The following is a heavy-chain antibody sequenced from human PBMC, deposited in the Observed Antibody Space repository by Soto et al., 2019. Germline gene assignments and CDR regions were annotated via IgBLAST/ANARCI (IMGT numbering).Heavy chain of an antibody. CDR1: GFSFSSYA. D-gene: IGHD3-22*01. CDR2: ISGSGGST. V-gene: IGHV3-23*01. J-gene: IGHJ4*02. CDR3: AKDLGDSSGYPLYSFDY. Sequence: GGSLRLSCAASGFSFSSYAMSWVRQAPGKGLEWVSGISGSGGSTYYADSVKGRFTISRDNSKNTLYLQMNSLRAEDTAVYYCAKDLGDSSGYPLYSFDYWGQGTLVTVSS.